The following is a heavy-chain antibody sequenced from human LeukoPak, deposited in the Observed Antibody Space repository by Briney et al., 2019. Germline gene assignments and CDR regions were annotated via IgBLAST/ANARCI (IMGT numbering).Heavy chain of an antibody. CDR2: ISSDNGNT. V-gene: IGHV1-18*01. CDR1: GYTFTSYA. CDR3: ARSKNYYDTTGLDY. Sequence: ASVKVSCKASGYTFTSYAITWVRQAPGQGLEWMGWISSDNGNTNYAQKFQGRVIMTTDTSTSTLHMEVRSLRSDDTAVYYCARSKNYYDTTGLDYWGQGTPVTVSS. J-gene: IGHJ4*02. D-gene: IGHD3-22*01.